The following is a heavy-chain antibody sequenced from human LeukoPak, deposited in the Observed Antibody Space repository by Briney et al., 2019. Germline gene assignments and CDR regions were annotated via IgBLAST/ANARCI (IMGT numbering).Heavy chain of an antibody. CDR2: IYYSGST. V-gene: IGHV4-39*01. CDR1: GGSISSSSYY. J-gene: IGHJ4*02. Sequence: PSETLSLTCTVSGGSISSSSYYWGWIRQPPGKGLEWIGSIYYSGSTYYNPSLKSRVTISVDTSKNQFSLKLSSVTAADTAVYYCARLSGYVDYWGQGTLVTASS. CDR3: ARLSGYVDY. D-gene: IGHD3-3*01.